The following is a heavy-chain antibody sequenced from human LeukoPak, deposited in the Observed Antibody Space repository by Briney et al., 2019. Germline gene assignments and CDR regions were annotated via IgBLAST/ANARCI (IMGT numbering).Heavy chain of an antibody. CDR3: AKAEGATLYYYGVDV. CDR2: ISSGGGDT. CDR1: EFTFSSYA. V-gene: IGHV3-23*01. J-gene: IGHJ6*02. Sequence: GGSLRLSCVASEFTFSSYAMNWVRQAPGKGLEWVSTISSGGGDTYIADSVKGRFTISRDNSKYTLYLQMNRLRADDTAVYYCAKAEGATLYYYGVDVWGQGTTATVSS.